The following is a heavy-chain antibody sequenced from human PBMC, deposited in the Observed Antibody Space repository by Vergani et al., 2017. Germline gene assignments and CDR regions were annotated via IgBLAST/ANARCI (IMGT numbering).Heavy chain of an antibody. J-gene: IGHJ4*02. V-gene: IGHV3-48*03. D-gene: IGHD4-17*01. CDR2: ISSSGSTI. CDR1: GFTFSSYE. Sequence: EVQLVESGGGLVQPGGSLRLSCAASGFTFSSYEMNWVRQAPGTGLEWVSYISSSGSTIYYADSVQGRFTIASDNAKNSLYLQMNSLRAEATAVYYCARDTPYGDLDYWGQGTLVTVSS. CDR3: ARDTPYGDLDY.